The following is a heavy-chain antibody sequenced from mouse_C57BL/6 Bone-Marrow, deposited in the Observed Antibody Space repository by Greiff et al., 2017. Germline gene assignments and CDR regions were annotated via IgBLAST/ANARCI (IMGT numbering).Heavy chain of an antibody. CDR3: AMARYWYFDV. CDR1: GYTFTSYW. CDR2: IYPSDSET. J-gene: IGHJ1*03. V-gene: IGHV1-61*01. Sequence: QVQLQQPGAELVRPGSSVKLSCKASGYTFTSYWMDWVKQRPGQGLEWIGNIYPSDSETHYNQKFKDKATLTVDKSSSTAYMQLSSLTSEDSAVYYCAMARYWYFDVRGTGTTVTVSS.